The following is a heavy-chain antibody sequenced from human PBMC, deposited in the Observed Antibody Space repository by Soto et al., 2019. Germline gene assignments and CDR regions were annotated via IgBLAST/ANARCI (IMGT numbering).Heavy chain of an antibody. Sequence: QVQLQESGPGLVKPSETLSLTCSVSGDSISSHYWSWIRQPPGKGLEWIGYISYSGSTNYNPSLKGRVTIFVHTSENQLSLSLSSVTAADTAVYFCARARYVLTGYYKGGYYYFDYWGQGTPVTVSS. D-gene: IGHD3-9*01. CDR2: ISYSGST. CDR1: GDSISSHY. CDR3: ARARYVLTGYYKGGYYYFDY. V-gene: IGHV4-59*11. J-gene: IGHJ4*02.